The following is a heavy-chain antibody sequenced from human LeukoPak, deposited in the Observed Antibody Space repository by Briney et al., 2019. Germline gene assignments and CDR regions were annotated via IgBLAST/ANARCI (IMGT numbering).Heavy chain of an antibody. CDR1: GFTVSSNY. CDR2: IYTGGST. CDR3: GRSPLTAAAADY. V-gene: IGHV3-66*02. D-gene: IGHD6-13*01. J-gene: IGHJ4*02. Sequence: PGGSLRLSCAASGFTVSSNYMSWVRQAPGKGLEWASFIYTGGSTYYADSVKGRFTTSRDNPKNRLYRQMTALRAGDTAVYYCGRSPLTAAAADYWGQGTLVTVSS.